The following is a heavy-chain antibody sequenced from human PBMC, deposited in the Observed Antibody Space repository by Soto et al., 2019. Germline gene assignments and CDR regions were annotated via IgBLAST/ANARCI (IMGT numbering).Heavy chain of an antibody. J-gene: IGHJ6*02. V-gene: IGHV4-30-2*01. CDR2: IYHSGST. Sequence: PSETLSLTCAVSGGSISSGGYSWSWIRQPPGKGLEWIGYIYHSGSTYYNPSLKSRVTISVDRSKNQFSLKLSSVTAADTAVYYCAGDRTIEDYYGMDVWGQGTTVTVSS. D-gene: IGHD3-3*01. CDR1: GGSISSGGYS. CDR3: AGDRTIEDYYGMDV.